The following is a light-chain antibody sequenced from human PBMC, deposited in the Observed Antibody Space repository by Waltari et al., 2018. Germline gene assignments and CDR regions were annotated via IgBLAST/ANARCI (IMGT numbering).Light chain of an antibody. Sequence: QSVLTQPPSVSEAPRQRVTISCSGSRSNISNNAVSRYQQLPGQAPTLLIDYDHLLPSVVSDRFSGSKSGASASLAISGLQSDDKADYYCAVWDDSLNGVVFGGGTKLTVL. CDR1: RSNISNNA. CDR3: AVWDDSLNGVV. J-gene: IGLJ2*01. V-gene: IGLV1-36*01. CDR2: YDH.